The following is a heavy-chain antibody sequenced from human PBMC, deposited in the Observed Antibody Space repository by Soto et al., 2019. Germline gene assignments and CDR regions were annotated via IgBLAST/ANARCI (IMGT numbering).Heavy chain of an antibody. Sequence: GGSLRLSCAASGFTFSSYWMSWVRQAPGKGLEWVANIKRDGSEKYYVDSVKGRFTISRDNAKNSLYLQMNSLRAEDTAVYYCARDGYSYGYYFDYWGQGTLVTVSS. CDR1: GFTFSSYW. CDR2: IKRDGSEK. CDR3: ARDGYSYGYYFDY. D-gene: IGHD5-18*01. J-gene: IGHJ4*02. V-gene: IGHV3-7*01.